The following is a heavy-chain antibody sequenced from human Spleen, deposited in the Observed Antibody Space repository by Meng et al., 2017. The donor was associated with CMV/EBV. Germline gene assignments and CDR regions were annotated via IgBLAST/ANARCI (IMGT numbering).Heavy chain of an antibody. V-gene: IGHV3-48*03. CDR3: ARKYCSDITCYSGFDY. J-gene: IGHJ4*02. Sequence: GESLKISCAASRFTFSSYEFNWVRQAPGKGLEWISYISILNTIYQADSVKGRFTISRDNAKNSLYLHMNSLRAEDTAVYYCARKYCSDITCYSGFDYWGQGALVTVSS. CDR1: RFTFSSYE. CDR2: ISILNTI. D-gene: IGHD2-15*01.